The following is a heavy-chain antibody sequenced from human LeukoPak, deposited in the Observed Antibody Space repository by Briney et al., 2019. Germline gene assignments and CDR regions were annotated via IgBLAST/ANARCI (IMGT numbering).Heavy chain of an antibody. CDR1: GFTFSNYW. J-gene: IGHJ4*02. CDR2: IRQDANVK. Sequence: PGGSLRLSCAASGFTFSNYWMTWVRQAPGKGLQWVASIRQDANVKYYVDSVKGRFTISRDNAENSLYLQMNSLRAEDTAVYYCARWADNSGIYYIASWRQGSLVIVSP. V-gene: IGHV3-7*01. D-gene: IGHD3-10*01. CDR3: ARWADNSGIYYIAS.